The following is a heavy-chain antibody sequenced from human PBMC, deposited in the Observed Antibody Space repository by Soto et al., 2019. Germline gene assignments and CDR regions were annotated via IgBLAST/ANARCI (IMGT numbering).Heavy chain of an antibody. V-gene: IGHV4-39*07. J-gene: IGHJ4*02. Sequence: PSETLSLTCTVSGGSVSSGSYYWGWIRQPPGKGLEWIGSIYYSGSTYYNPSLKSRVTISVDTSKNQFSLKLISVTAADTAVYYCARGPPLGYWGQGTLVTVSS. CDR2: IYYSGST. CDR3: ARGPPLGY. CDR1: GGSVSSGSYY.